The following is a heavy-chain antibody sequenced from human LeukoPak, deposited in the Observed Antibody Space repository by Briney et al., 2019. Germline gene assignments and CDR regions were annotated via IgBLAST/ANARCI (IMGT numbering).Heavy chain of an antibody. CDR3: ARAPLAYCGGDCRYYFDY. J-gene: IGHJ4*02. CDR2: IYYSGST. D-gene: IGHD2-21*02. Sequence: SETLSLTCIVSGGSISSSSYYWGWIRQPPGKGLEWIGSIYYSGSTYYNPSLKSRVTISVDTSKNQFFLKLSSVSAADTAVYYCARAPLAYCGGDCRYYFDYWGQGTLVTVSS. V-gene: IGHV4-39*01. CDR1: GGSISSSSYY.